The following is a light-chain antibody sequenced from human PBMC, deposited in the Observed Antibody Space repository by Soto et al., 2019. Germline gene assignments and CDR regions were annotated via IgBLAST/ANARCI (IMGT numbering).Light chain of an antibody. CDR2: QAS. J-gene: IGKJ1*01. V-gene: IGKV1-5*03. Sequence: DIQMTQSPSTLSASVGDRVTITCRASQNISPWWAWYQQKPGKAPHLLIYQASSLRPGVPSKFSGSGSGTNFTLTVSSLQPDDFATYYCEQYKTYPWTFGQGTKVEI. CDR3: EQYKTYPWT. CDR1: QNISPW.